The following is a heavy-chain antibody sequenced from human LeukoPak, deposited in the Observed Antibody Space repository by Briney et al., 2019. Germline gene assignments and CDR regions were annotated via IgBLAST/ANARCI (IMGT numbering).Heavy chain of an antibody. J-gene: IGHJ4*02. V-gene: IGHV6-1*01. D-gene: IGHD3-22*01. CDR3: ARASTYYDSRAYYVWFDY. CDR1: GDSVSSNNAT. Sequence: SQTLSLTCAISGDSVSSNNATWDWIRQSASRGLEWLGRTYYRSEWYNDYAVSVESRITINPDTSKNQFSLQLNSVTPEDTAVYFCARASTYYDSRAYYVWFDYWGQGTLVTVSS. CDR2: TYYRSEWYN.